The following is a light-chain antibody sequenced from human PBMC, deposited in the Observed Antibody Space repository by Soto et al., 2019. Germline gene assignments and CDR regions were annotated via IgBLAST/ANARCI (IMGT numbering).Light chain of an antibody. CDR3: QQYVHWPPGA. J-gene: IGKJ1*01. CDR1: QSVSSS. CDR2: DTS. V-gene: IGKV3-15*01. Sequence: EIVVTQSPATLSVSPGERVTLSCMASQSVSSSLAWYQQRPGQAPRLLIYDTSNRAAGIAARFRGSGSGTEFTLTISSLQSEDSAVYYCQQYVHWPPGAFGQGTTVEIK.